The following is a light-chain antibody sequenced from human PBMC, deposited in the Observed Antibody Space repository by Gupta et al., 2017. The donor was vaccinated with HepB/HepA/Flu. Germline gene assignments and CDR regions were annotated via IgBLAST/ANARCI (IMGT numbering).Light chain of an antibody. CDR3: QQSDSIPRT. J-gene: IGKJ1*01. CDR1: ETISDY. CDR2: SAS. Sequence: DIQMTQSPSYLSASVGDRVTITCRASETISDYLNWYQQKPGRAPKVLIYSASRLQSGVPSRFSGSGSGADFTLTISRLQPEDFATYYCQQSDSIPRTFGQGTKVEIK. V-gene: IGKV1-39*01.